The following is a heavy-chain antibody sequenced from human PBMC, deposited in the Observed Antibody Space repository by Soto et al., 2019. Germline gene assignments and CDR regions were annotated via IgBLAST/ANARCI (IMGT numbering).Heavy chain of an antibody. CDR2: IYWNDDK. V-gene: IGHV2-5*01. D-gene: IGHD3-22*01. CDR3: AHSSYYDSSGYFYY. J-gene: IGHJ4*02. CDR1: GFSLSTSGVG. Sequence: QITLKESGPTLVKPTQTLTLTCTFSGFSLSTSGVGVGWIRQPPGKALEWLALIYWNDDKRYSPSLKSRLTSTKDTSKNQVVLTMTNMDPVDTATYYCAHSSYYDSSGYFYYWGQGTLVTVSS.